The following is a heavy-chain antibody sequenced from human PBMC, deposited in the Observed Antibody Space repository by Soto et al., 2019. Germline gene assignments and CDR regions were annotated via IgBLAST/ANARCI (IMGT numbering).Heavy chain of an antibody. J-gene: IGHJ4*02. CDR2: IYYSGST. CDR3: ARRAGIAAAGPDGGDY. D-gene: IGHD6-13*01. CDR1: GGSISSSSYY. Sequence: QLQLQESGPGLVKPSETLSLTCTVSGGSISSSSYYWGWIRQPPGKGLEWIGSIYYSGSTYYNPSLKSRVTISVDTSKNQFSLKLSSVTAADTAVYYCARRAGIAAAGPDGGDYWGQGTLVTVSS. V-gene: IGHV4-39*01.